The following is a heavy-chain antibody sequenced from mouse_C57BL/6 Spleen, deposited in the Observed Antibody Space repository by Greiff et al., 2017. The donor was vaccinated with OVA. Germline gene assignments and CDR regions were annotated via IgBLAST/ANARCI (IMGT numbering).Heavy chain of an antibody. CDR1: GYTFTDYE. CDR3: TRGGWLPLDV. Sequence: QVQLKESGAELVRPGASVTLSCKASGYTFTDYEMHWVKQTPVHGLEWIGAIDPETGGTAYNQKFKGKAIVTADKSSSTAYMELRSLTSEDSAVYYCTRGGWLPLDVWGTGTTVTVSS. J-gene: IGHJ1*03. D-gene: IGHD2-2*01. CDR2: IDPETGGT. V-gene: IGHV1-15*01.